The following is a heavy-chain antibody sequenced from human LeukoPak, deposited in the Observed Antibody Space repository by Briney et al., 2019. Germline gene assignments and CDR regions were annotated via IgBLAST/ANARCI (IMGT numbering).Heavy chain of an antibody. J-gene: IGHJ4*02. D-gene: IGHD3-9*01. Sequence: SETLSLTCTVSGGSISSYYWSWIRQPPGKGLEWIGYIYYSGSTNYNPSLKSRVTISVDTSKNQFSLKLSSVTAADTAVYYCASFYDILTGIDYWGQGALVTVSS. CDR2: IYYSGST. CDR1: GGSISSYY. V-gene: IGHV4-59*01. CDR3: ASFYDILTGIDY.